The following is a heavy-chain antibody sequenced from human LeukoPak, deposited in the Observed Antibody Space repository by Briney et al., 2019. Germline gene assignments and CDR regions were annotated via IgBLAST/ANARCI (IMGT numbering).Heavy chain of an antibody. CDR2: IYYSGST. CDR3: ARGGSSWLNWFDP. J-gene: IGHJ5*02. D-gene: IGHD6-13*01. CDR1: GGSISSYY. Sequence: SETLSLTCTVSGGSISSYYWSWIRQPPGKGLEWIGYIYYSGSTNYNPSLKSRVTISVDTSKNQFSLKLSPVTAADTAVYYCARGGSSWLNWFDPWGQGTLVTVSS. V-gene: IGHV4-59*01.